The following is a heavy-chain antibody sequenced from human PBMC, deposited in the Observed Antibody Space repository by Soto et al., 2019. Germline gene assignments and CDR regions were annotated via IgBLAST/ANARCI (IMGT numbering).Heavy chain of an antibody. CDR2: INSGSTTI. Sequence: GGSLRLSCAASGFTLSSYSMNWVRQAPGKGLEWVSYINSGSTTIYYADSVKGRFTISRDNAKNSLYLQMNSLRDEDTAVYYCARVNPRSSGWDGWGQGSTVPVTS. J-gene: IGHJ6*02. CDR1: GFTLSSYS. V-gene: IGHV3-48*02. CDR3: ARVNPRSSGWDG.